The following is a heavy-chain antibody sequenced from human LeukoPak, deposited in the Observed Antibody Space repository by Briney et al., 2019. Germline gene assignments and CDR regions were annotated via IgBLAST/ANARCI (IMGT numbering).Heavy chain of an antibody. CDR3: AELGITMIGGV. Sequence: GGSLRLSCAASEFTFSSYWMTWVRQAPGKGLEWVANIKEDGSGKYYEDSVKGRFTISRDNTKNLLYLEMNRLRAEDTAVYYCAELGITMIGGVWGKGTTVTISS. CDR2: IKEDGSGK. CDR1: EFTFSSYW. D-gene: IGHD3-10*02. J-gene: IGHJ6*04. V-gene: IGHV3-7*01.